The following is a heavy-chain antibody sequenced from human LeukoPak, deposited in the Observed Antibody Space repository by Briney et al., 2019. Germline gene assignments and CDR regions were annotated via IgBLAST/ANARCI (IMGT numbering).Heavy chain of an antibody. CDR1: GFTFSSYA. CDR3: ARVSSVQWLPSYFDY. Sequence: PGGSLRLSCAASGFTFSSYAMSWVRQAPGKGLEWVSAISGSGGSTYYADSVQGRFTISRHNSKNTLYLQMNSLRAEDTAVYYCARVSSVQWLPSYFDYWGQGTLVTVSS. D-gene: IGHD3-22*01. V-gene: IGHV3-23*01. J-gene: IGHJ4*02. CDR2: ISGSGGST.